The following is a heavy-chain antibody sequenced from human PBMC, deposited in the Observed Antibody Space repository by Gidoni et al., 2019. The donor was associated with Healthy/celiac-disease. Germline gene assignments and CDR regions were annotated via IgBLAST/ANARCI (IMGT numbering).Heavy chain of an antibody. CDR3: AKEAIAVAGNFDY. V-gene: IGHV3-23*01. CDR2: ISGSGGRT. D-gene: IGHD6-19*01. J-gene: IGHJ4*02. Sequence: EVQLLAPAGGLVQPGGSLRLPCAASGFTFSSYAMSWCRQATGKGREGVSAISGSGGRTYYADSVKGRFTIYREDSKNTLYLQMNSLRAEDTAVYYCAKEAIAVAGNFDYWGQGTLVTVSS. CDR1: GFTFSSYA.